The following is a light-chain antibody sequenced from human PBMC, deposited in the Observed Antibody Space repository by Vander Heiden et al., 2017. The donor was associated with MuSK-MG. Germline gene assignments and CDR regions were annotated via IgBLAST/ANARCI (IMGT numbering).Light chain of an antibody. J-gene: IGLJ3*02. CDR2: HGN. CDR1: RSDVGRYDS. Sequence: QSALTQPHSVSGSRGQSVTIPCTGTRSDVGRYDSVSWYQPYPGNAPNLILFHGNERPSVVPDRFSGSKSGNTASLTISGLQAEDEADYYCCAYAGNYIRVFGGGTKLTVL. CDR3: CAYAGNYIRV. V-gene: IGLV2-11*01.